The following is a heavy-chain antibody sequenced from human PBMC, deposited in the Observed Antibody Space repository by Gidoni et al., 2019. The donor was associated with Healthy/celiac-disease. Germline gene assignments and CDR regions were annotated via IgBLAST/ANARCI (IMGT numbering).Heavy chain of an antibody. Sequence: QLQLQDSGPGLVKPSETLSLTCTVSGGSISSSSYYWGWIRQPPGKGLEWIGSIYYSGSTYYNPSLKSRVTISVDTSKNQFSLKLSSVTAADTAVYYCARQRGYSGYDPTGGLDYWGQGTLVTVSS. D-gene: IGHD5-12*01. J-gene: IGHJ4*02. CDR3: ARQRGYSGYDPTGGLDY. V-gene: IGHV4-39*01. CDR2: IYYSGST. CDR1: GGSISSSSYY.